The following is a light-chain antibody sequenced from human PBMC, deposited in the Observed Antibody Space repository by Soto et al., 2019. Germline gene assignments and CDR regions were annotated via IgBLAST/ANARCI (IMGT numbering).Light chain of an antibody. J-gene: IGKJ5*01. CDR2: ASS. CDR1: QSRGSTF. Sequence: ELVLTQSPGTQSLSPGERATLSSKTSQSRGSTFLAWYQHKPGQAPRLLIYASSNRATGIPDRFSGSASGTDFTLTISRLEPEDFAVYYCQLYGISPHFGQGTRLEI. V-gene: IGKV3-20*01. CDR3: QLYGISPH.